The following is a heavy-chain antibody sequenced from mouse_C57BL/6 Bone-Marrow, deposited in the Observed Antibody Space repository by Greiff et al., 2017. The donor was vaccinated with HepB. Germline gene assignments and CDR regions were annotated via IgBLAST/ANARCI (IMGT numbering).Heavy chain of an antibody. CDR3: ARSDYDGNWFAY. CDR1: GYTFTSYW. CDR2: IYPGSGST. J-gene: IGHJ3*01. D-gene: IGHD2-3*01. V-gene: IGHV1-55*01. Sequence: QVQLQQSGAELVEPGASVKMSCKASGYTFTSYWITWVKQRPGQGLEWIGDIYPGSGSTNYNEKFKSKATLTVDTSSSTAYMQLSSLTSEDSAVYYCARSDYDGNWFAYWGQGTLVTVSA.